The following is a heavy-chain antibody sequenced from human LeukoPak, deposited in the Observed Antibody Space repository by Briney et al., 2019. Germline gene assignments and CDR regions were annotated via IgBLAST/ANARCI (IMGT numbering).Heavy chain of an antibody. CDR1: GYTFTGYY. Sequence: ASVKVSCKASGYTFTGYYMHWVRQAPGQGLEWMGWINPNSGGTNYAQKFQGRVTMTRDTSISTAYMELSRLRSDDTAVYYCARIPYYYGSMRDQNGDYWGQGTLVTVSS. J-gene: IGHJ4*02. CDR3: ARIPYYYGSMRDQNGDY. CDR2: INPNSGGT. D-gene: IGHD3-10*01. V-gene: IGHV1-2*02.